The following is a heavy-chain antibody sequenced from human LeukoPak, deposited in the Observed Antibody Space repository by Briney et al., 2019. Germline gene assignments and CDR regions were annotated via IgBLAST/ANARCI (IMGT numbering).Heavy chain of an antibody. CDR2: IWYDGSNK. V-gene: IGHV3-33*01. D-gene: IGHD5-12*01. CDR1: GFTFSSYG. CDR3: ARDSDGGYRGDYFDY. Sequence: GGSLRLSCAASGFTFSSYGMHWVRQAPGKGLEWVAVIWYDGSNKYYADSVKGRFTISRDNSKNTLYLQMNSLRAEDTAVYYCARDSDGGYRGDYFDYWGQGTLVTVSS. J-gene: IGHJ4*02.